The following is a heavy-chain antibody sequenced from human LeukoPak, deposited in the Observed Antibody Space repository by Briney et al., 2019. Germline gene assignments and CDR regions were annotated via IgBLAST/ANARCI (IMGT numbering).Heavy chain of an antibody. CDR2: IYSGGST. J-gene: IGHJ4*02. V-gene: IGHV3-66*01. D-gene: IGHD3-22*01. Sequence: GGSLRLSCAASGFTVSSNYMSWVRQAPGKGLEWVSVIYSGGSTYYADSVKGRFTISRDNSKNTLYLQMNSLRAEDTAVYYCAKDQYDSSGPFDNWGQGTLVTVSS. CDR1: GFTVSSNY. CDR3: AKDQYDSSGPFDN.